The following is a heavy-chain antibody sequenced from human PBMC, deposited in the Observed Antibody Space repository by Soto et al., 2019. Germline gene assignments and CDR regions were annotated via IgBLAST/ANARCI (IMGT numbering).Heavy chain of an antibody. J-gene: IGHJ6*02. CDR2: IGSSGSNT. CDR1: GFTFSNYA. Sequence: GGSLRLSCAPSGFTFSNYAMSWVRQAPEKGLEWVSGIGSSGSNTYYADSVKGRFTISRDNSKNTLFLQMNSLRAEDTAEYYCARVVRYFDTPYGMDVWGQGTTVTVSS. CDR3: ARVVRYFDTPYGMDV. D-gene: IGHD3-9*01. V-gene: IGHV3-23*01.